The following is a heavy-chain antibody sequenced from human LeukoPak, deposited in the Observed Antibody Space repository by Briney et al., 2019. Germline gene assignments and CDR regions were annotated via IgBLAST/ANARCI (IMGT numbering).Heavy chain of an antibody. CDR2: VIDSGYST. V-gene: IGHV3-23*01. D-gene: IGHD3-16*01. Sequence: PGGSLRLSCAASGFTFSTYAINWVGHAPGRGRECVSGVIDSGYSTYYSNAVKGRFTISRDNSNNTLYLQMNSLRAEDTAVYYCAKLGGHPLHNYYVGVWGKGTTVAVSS. J-gene: IGHJ6*03. CDR1: GFTFSTYA. CDR3: AKLGGHPLHNYYVGV.